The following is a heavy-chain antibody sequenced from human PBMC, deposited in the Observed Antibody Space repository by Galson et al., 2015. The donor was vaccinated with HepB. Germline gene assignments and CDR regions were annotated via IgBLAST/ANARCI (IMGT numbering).Heavy chain of an antibody. CDR1: GGTFSSYA. CDR3: ASAPYSSSWYAGY. CDR2: IIPIFGTA. D-gene: IGHD6-13*01. Sequence: SVKASCKASGGTFSSYAISWVRQAPGQGLEWMGGIIPIFGTANYAQKFQGRVTITADESTSTAYMELSSLRSEDTAVYYCASAPYSSSWYAGYWGQGTLVTVSS. J-gene: IGHJ4*02. V-gene: IGHV1-69*13.